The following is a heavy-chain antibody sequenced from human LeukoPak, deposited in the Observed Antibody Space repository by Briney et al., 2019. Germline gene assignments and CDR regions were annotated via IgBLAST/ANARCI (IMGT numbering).Heavy chain of an antibody. D-gene: IGHD2-2*01. Sequence: PSETLSLTCTVSGGSISSYYWSWIRQPPGKGLEWIGYIYYNGSTNYNPSLKSRVTISVDTSKNQFSLKLSSVPAADTAVYYCASYCSSTSCHGFQHWGQGTLVTVSS. CDR1: GGSISSYY. J-gene: IGHJ1*01. CDR3: ASYCSSTSCHGFQH. V-gene: IGHV4-59*01. CDR2: IYYNGST.